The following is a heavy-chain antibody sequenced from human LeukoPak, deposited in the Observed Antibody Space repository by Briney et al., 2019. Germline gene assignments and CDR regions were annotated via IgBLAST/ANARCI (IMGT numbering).Heavy chain of an antibody. Sequence: GESLKISGKGSGYSFISYWIGWVRQMPGEGLEWMGSIYPGDSETRYSPSFQGQVTFSADKSITTAYLQWSSLKASDTAIYYYARHFRRVDYFDYWGQGTLVTVSS. J-gene: IGHJ4*02. CDR2: IYPGDSET. D-gene: IGHD2-15*01. CDR3: ARHFRRVDYFDY. V-gene: IGHV5-51*01. CDR1: GYSFISYW.